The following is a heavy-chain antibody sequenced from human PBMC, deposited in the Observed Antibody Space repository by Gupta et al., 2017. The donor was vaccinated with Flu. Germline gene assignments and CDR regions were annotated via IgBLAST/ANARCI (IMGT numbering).Heavy chain of an antibody. CDR1: FSGSDSH. CDR2: LYSEGDT. CDR3: ARDWNRDFIIDS. V-gene: IGHV3-53*01. D-gene: IGHD1-1*01. J-gene: IGHJ4*02. Sequence: FSGSDSHMNWVRQAPGKGPEWVSVLYSEGDTSYADSVKGRFTVSRDNFKNTLYLHINSLRVEDTAVYHCARDWNRDFIIDSWGQGTLVTVSS.